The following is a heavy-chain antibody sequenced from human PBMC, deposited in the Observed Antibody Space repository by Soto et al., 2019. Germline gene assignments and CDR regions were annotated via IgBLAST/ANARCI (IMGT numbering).Heavy chain of an antibody. CDR2: INAGNGNT. J-gene: IGHJ3*02. D-gene: IGHD2-21*01. CDR1: GYTFTNYA. V-gene: IGHV1-3*01. CDR3: ARALGTVVVLTPDTLDI. Sequence: ASVKVSCKASGYTFTNYAMHWLRQAPGQRPEWMGWINAGNGNTKYSEKFQGRVTITRDTSASTASMELSSLRSEDTAVYYCARALGTVVVLTPDTLDIWGQGTVVTVSS.